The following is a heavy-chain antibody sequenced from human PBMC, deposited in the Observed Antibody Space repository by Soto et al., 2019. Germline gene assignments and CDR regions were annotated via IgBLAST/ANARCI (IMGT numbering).Heavy chain of an antibody. CDR2: ITTAGDT. CDR1: GFAFSNYD. J-gene: IGHJ6*02. V-gene: IGHV3-13*01. CDR3: ARELHGGSYGMDV. Sequence: EVQLVESGGGLVQPGGSLRLSCAASGFAFSNYDMDWVRQVTGKRLEWVSGITTAGDTYYPGSVKGRFTISREKAKNSLYLQMNSLSAGDTAVYYCARELHGGSYGMDVWGQGTTVTVSS.